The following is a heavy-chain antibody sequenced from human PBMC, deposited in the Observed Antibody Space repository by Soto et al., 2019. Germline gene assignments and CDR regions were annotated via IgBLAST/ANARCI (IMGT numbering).Heavy chain of an antibody. CDR2: ISAYNGNT. CDR3: ARGERYDFWSGYLYFDY. J-gene: IGHJ4*02. Sequence: ASVKVSCKASGYTFTSYGISWVRQAPGQGLEWMGWISAYNGNTNYAQKLQGRVTMTTDTSTSTAYMELRSLRSDDTAVYYCARGERYDFWSGYLYFDYWGQGTLVTVSS. V-gene: IGHV1-18*01. D-gene: IGHD3-3*01. CDR1: GYTFTSYG.